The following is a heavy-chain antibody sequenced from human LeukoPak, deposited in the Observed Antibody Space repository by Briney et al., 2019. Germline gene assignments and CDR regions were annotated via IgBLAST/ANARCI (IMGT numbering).Heavy chain of an antibody. J-gene: IGHJ4*02. V-gene: IGHV4-39*07. CDR2: IYYSGST. CDR3: ARDLDSSGWYGN. Sequence: PSETLSLTCPVSGGSISSSSYYWGWIRQPPGKGLEWIGSIYYSGSTYYNPSLKSRVTISVDTSKNQFSLKLSSVTAADTAVYYCARDLDSSGWYGNWGQGTLVTVSS. CDR1: GGSISSSSYY. D-gene: IGHD6-19*01.